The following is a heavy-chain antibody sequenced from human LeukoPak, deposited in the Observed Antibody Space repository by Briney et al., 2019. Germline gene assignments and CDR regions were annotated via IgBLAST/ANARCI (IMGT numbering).Heavy chain of an antibody. CDR3: TTDQDTAMAQPFDY. CDR1: GFTFSGSA. Sequence: GGSLRLSCAASGFTFSGSAMHWVRQASGKGLEWVGRIRSKANSYATAYAASVKGRFTISRDDSKNTAYLQMNSLKTEDTAVYYCTTDQDTAMAQPFDYWGQSTLVTVSS. V-gene: IGHV3-73*01. D-gene: IGHD5-18*01. CDR2: IRSKANSYAT. J-gene: IGHJ4*02.